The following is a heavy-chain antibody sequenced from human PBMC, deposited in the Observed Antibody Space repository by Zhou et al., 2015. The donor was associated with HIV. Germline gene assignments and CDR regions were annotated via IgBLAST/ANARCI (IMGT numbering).Heavy chain of an antibody. CDR3: ARDLGIGDHYYGMDV. D-gene: IGHD7-27*01. J-gene: IGHJ6*02. V-gene: IGHV1-46*01. CDR1: GYTFTSYY. Sequence: QVQLVQSGAEVKKPGASVKVSCKASGYTFTSYYIHWVRQAPGQGLEWMGIINPSGGGTSYAQKFQGRLTMTRDTSTSTVYMELSSLGSEDTAVYYCARDLGIGDHYYGMDVWGQGTTVTVSS. CDR2: INPSGGGT.